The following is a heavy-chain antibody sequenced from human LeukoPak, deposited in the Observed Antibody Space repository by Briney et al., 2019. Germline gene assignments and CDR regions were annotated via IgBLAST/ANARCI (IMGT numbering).Heavy chain of an antibody. J-gene: IGHJ4*02. CDR3: ARGLGYCTSTTCLLPFDY. CDR1: GFNVSTYY. CDR2: IYSGGST. Sequence: PGGSLRLSCAASGFNVSTYYMTWVRQAPGKGLECVSVIYSGGSTYYADSVKGRFTVSRDNSKNKLYLQMNSLRAEDTAMYYCARGLGYCTSTTCLLPFDYWGQGTLVTVSS. D-gene: IGHD2-2*01. V-gene: IGHV3-53*01.